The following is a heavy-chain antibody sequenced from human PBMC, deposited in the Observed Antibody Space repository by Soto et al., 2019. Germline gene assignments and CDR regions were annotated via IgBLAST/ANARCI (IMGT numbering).Heavy chain of an antibody. Sequence: SETLSLTCTVSGGSISSYYWSWIRQPPGKGLEWIGYIYYSGSTNYNPSLKSRVTISVDTSKNQFSLKLSSVTAADTAVYYCAREHDYAADYWGQGTLVTVSS. V-gene: IGHV4-59*01. CDR2: IYYSGST. CDR1: GGSISSYY. J-gene: IGHJ4*02. D-gene: IGHD4-17*01. CDR3: AREHDYAADY.